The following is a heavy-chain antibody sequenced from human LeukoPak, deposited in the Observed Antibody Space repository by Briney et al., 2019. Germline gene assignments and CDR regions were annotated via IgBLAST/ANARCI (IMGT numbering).Heavy chain of an antibody. Sequence: PGGSLRLSCAASEFTFSNYAMNWVRQAPGKGLEWVSGISGGGGSTYYADSVKGLFTISRDNSKNTLYLQMDSLRAEDTALYYCAKGSGINHYHWIDPWGQGTLVTVSS. CDR2: ISGGGGST. V-gene: IGHV3-23*01. D-gene: IGHD1-14*01. CDR1: EFTFSNYA. J-gene: IGHJ5*02. CDR3: AKGSGINHYHWIDP.